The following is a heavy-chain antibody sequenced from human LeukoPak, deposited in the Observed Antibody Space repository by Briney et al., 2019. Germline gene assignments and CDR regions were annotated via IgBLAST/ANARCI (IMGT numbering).Heavy chain of an antibody. J-gene: IGHJ4*02. CDR2: ISYDGSNK. Sequence: GGSLRLSCAASGFTFSSYAMHWVRQAPGKGLEWVAVISYDGSNKYYADSVKGRFTISRDNSKNTLYLQMNSLRAEDTAVYYCARDLRSSGLDYWGQGTLVTVSS. CDR1: GFTFSSYA. CDR3: ARDLRSSGLDY. V-gene: IGHV3-30*04. D-gene: IGHD6-6*01.